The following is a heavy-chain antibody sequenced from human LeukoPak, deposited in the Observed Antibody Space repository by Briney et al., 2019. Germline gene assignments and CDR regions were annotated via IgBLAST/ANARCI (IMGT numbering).Heavy chain of an antibody. J-gene: IGHJ4*02. CDR1: GFTFRSYA. CDR3: ASGYCSGGSCFSGYNY. CDR2: ISSDGGST. D-gene: IGHD2-15*01. Sequence: GGSLRLSCVVSGFTFRSYAMHWVRQAPGKGLEYVSAISSDGGSTYYANSVKGRFTISRDNPKNTLYLQMGSLRAEDMAVYFCASGYCSGGSCFSGYNYWGQGTLVTVSS. V-gene: IGHV3-64*01.